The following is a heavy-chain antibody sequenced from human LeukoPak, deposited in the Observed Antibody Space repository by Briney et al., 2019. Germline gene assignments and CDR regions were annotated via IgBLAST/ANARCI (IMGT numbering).Heavy chain of an antibody. Sequence: GGSLRLSCTASGYTFSSYATTWVRQAPGEGLEWVSAISGSGANTYYADSVKGRFAASRDNSKDTLYLQMRSLRAEDTAVYYCARGRSGYGPFDAFDIWGHGTWVTVSS. CDR1: GYTFSSYA. CDR2: ISGSGANT. CDR3: ARGRSGYGPFDAFDI. D-gene: IGHD3-22*01. V-gene: IGHV3-23*01. J-gene: IGHJ3*02.